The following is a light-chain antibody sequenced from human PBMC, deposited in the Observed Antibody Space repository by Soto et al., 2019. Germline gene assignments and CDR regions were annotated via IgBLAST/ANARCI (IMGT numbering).Light chain of an antibody. CDR3: MQGTHWPST. Sequence: DVVMTQSPLSLPVTLGQPASISCRSSQSLVYSDGNTYLSWFQQRPGQSPRRLIYKVSNRDSGVPDRFSGSGSGTYFTVKISRVEAEDVGVYYCMQGTHWPSTFGQGTKLEIK. V-gene: IGKV2-30*01. J-gene: IGKJ2*01. CDR2: KVS. CDR1: QSLVYSDGNTY.